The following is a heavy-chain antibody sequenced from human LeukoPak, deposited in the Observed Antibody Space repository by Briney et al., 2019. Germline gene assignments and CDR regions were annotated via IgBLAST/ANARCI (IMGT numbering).Heavy chain of an antibody. CDR3: VKDRRYCSSTSCFPYYFDY. D-gene: IGHD2-2*01. CDR1: GFTFSSYA. CDR2: ISSNGGST. J-gene: IGHJ4*02. V-gene: IGHV3-64D*06. Sequence: GGSLRLSCSASGFTFSSYAMHWVRQAPGKGLEYVSAISSNGGSTYYADSVKGRFTISRDNSKNTLYLQMSSLRAEDTAVYYCVKDRRYCSSTSCFPYYFDYWGQGTLVTVSS.